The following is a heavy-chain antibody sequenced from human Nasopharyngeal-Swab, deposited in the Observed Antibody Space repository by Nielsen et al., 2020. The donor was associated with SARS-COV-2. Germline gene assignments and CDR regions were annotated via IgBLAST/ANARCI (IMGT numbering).Heavy chain of an antibody. V-gene: IGHV1-18*01. CDR1: GYTFTSYG. D-gene: IGHD4-17*01. Sequence: ASAKVSCKASGYTFTSYGISWVRQAPGQGLEWMGWISAYNGNTNYAQKLQGRVTMTTDTSTSTAYMELRSLRSDDTAVYYCARGIGFEGSYGDYHGAYWGRGTLVTVSS. CDR3: ARGIGFEGSYGDYHGAY. J-gene: IGHJ4*02. CDR2: ISAYNGNT.